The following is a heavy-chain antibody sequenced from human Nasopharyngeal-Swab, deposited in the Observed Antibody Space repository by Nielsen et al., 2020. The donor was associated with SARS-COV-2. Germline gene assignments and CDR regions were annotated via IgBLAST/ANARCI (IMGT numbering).Heavy chain of an antibody. Sequence: WVRQAPGQGLEWMGIINPSGGRTSYAQKFQGRVTMTRDTSTSTVYMELSSLRSEDTAVYYCARDGSRDIVVVGAATTSCYFDYWGQGTLVTVSS. J-gene: IGHJ4*02. D-gene: IGHD2-15*01. CDR3: ARDGSRDIVVVGAATTSCYFDY. CDR2: INPSGGRT. V-gene: IGHV1-46*01.